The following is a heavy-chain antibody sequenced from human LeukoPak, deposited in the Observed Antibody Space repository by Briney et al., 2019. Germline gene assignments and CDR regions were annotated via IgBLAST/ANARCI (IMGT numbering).Heavy chain of an antibody. Sequence: GGSLRLSCAASGFTFSSYDMHWVRQAPGRGLEWVSAIGIAGDTYYPDPVKGRFTISRENAKNSMYLQMNSLKDGDTAVYYCIRGGIQVSGIDAFDIWGQGTMVTVSS. J-gene: IGHJ3*02. D-gene: IGHD5/OR15-5a*01. CDR2: IGIAGDT. CDR1: GFTFSSYD. V-gene: IGHV3-13*01. CDR3: IRGGIQVSGIDAFDI.